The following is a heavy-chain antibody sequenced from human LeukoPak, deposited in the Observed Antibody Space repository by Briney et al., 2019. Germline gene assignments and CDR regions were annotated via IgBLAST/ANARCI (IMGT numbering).Heavy chain of an antibody. CDR2: ITSDGGDT. CDR3: VKSWATSWYVLDF. CDR1: GFTFSGYA. J-gene: IGHJ4*02. D-gene: IGHD6-13*01. V-gene: IGHV3-64D*09. Sequence: GGSLRLSCSASGFTFSGYAMHWVRQAPGKGLEYVSVITSDGGDTYYADSMKGRFTISRDNSKNTLYLQMSSLKPEDTAVYYCVKSWATSWYVLDFWGQGTLVTVSS.